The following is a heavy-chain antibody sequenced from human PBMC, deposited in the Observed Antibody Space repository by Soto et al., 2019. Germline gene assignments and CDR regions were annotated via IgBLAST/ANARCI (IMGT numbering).Heavy chain of an antibody. V-gene: IGHV4-59*01. D-gene: IGHD5-12*01. J-gene: IGHJ5*02. Sequence: PSETLSLTCTVSGGSISSYYWSWIRQPPGKGLEWIGYIYYSGSTNYNPSLKSRVTISVDTSKNQFSLKLSSVTAADTAVYYCARDFWLQGWFDPWGQGTLVTVSS. CDR2: IYYSGST. CDR3: ARDFWLQGWFDP. CDR1: GGSISSYY.